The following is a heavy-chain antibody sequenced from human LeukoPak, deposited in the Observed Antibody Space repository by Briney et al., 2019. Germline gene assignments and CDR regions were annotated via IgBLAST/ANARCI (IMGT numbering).Heavy chain of an antibody. D-gene: IGHD6-13*01. CDR3: ARDLSSSWLHLSWFDP. J-gene: IGHJ5*02. CDR1: GYTFTGYY. Sequence: ASVKVSCKASGYTFTGYYMHWVRQAPGQGLEWMGWINPNSGGTNYAQKFQGRVTMTRDTSISTAYMELSRLRSDDTAVYYCARDLSSSWLHLSWFDPWGQGTLVTVSS. V-gene: IGHV1-2*02. CDR2: INPNSGGT.